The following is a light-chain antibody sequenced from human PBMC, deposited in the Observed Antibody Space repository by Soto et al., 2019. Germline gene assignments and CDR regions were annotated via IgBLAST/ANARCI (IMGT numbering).Light chain of an antibody. Sequence: QSALTQPASVSGSPGQSITISCTGTSGDIGTYNLVSWYQQHPGRAPKLIIFEGNKRPSGVSNRFSASKSGNTASLAVSGLQAEDEADYYCCSYAGRSTVICGGGTKLTVL. CDR2: EGN. CDR3: CSYAGRSTVI. V-gene: IGLV2-23*01. CDR1: SGDIGTYNL. J-gene: IGLJ2*01.